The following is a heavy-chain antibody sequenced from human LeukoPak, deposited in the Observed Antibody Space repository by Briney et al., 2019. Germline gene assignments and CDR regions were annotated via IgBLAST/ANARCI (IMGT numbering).Heavy chain of an antibody. J-gene: IGHJ3*02. CDR1: GFAFSSYS. Sequence: GGSLRLSCAASGFAFSSYSMSWVRQAPGRGLEWVSSISSSGSYIYYADSMEGRFTISRDNAKNSLYLQMNSLRAEDMALYYCAKADTVTHDAFDIWGQGTMVTVSS. CDR3: AKADTVTHDAFDI. V-gene: IGHV3-21*04. D-gene: IGHD4-17*01. CDR2: ISSSGSYI.